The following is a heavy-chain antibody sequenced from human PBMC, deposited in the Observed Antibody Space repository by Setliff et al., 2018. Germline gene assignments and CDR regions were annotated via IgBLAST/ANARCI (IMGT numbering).Heavy chain of an antibody. Sequence: ASVKVSCKVSGYTLTELSMHWVRQAPGKGLEWMGGFDPEDGETIYAQKFQGRDTMTEDTSTDTAYMELSSLRSEDTAVYYCATLAFTYYYDSSGYYPHDYWGQGTLVTAPQ. D-gene: IGHD3-22*01. CDR3: ATLAFTYYYDSSGYYPHDY. CDR1: GYTLTELS. J-gene: IGHJ4*02. CDR2: FDPEDGET. V-gene: IGHV1-24*01.